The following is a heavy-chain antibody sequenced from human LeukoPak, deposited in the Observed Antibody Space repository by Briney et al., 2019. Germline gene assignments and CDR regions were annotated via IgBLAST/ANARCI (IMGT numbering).Heavy chain of an antibody. D-gene: IGHD3-22*01. J-gene: IGHJ4*02. V-gene: IGHV3-30-3*01. Sequence: GGSLRLSCAASGFTFSSYAMHWVRQAPGKGLEWVAVISYDGSNKYYADSVKGRFTISRDNSENTLYLQMNSLRAEDTAVYYCARDKSYYDSSGYPDYWGQGTLVTVSS. CDR1: GFTFSSYA. CDR3: ARDKSYYDSSGYPDY. CDR2: ISYDGSNK.